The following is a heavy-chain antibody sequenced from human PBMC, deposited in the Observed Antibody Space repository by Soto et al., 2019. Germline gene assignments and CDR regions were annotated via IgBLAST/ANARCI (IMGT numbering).Heavy chain of an antibody. CDR3: ARGRGFYYGSSGYYFDH. V-gene: IGHV4-30-4*01. J-gene: IGHJ4*02. CDR1: GGSMTNDDFY. D-gene: IGHD3-22*01. Sequence: SETLSLTCAVPGGSMTNDDFYWSWIRQPPGKGLEWIGYMSYSGSTYYNPSLKSRVTISVDTSKNQFSLKLNSVTAADTAVYYCARGRGFYYGSSGYYFDHWCQGALVTV. CDR2: MSYSGST.